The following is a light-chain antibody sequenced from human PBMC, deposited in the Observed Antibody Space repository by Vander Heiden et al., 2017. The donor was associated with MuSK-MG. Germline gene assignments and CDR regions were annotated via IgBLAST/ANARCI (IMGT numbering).Light chain of an antibody. J-gene: IGKJ3*01. CDR1: QRVSSSY. CDR2: GAS. Sequence: EIVLTQSPGTLSLSPGERATLSCRASQRVSSSYLAWYKQNPRQAPRLLINGASSRATGSPDRLSSSGSGTDVTLTISRLGPEEFAVDYCQQDGRSTFTFGHGTKVDIK. CDR3: QQDGRSTFT. V-gene: IGKV3-20*01.